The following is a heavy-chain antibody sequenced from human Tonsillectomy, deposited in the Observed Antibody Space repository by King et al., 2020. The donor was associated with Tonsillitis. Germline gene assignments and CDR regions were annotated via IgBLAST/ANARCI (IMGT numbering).Heavy chain of an antibody. J-gene: IGHJ4*02. CDR3: ARVMTFGGSCYSFLCASGLGTFDY. D-gene: IGHD2-15*01. CDR1: GGSFSGYY. CDR2: INHSGST. Sequence: VQLQQWGAGLLKPSETLSLTCAVYGGSFSGYYWSWIRQPPEKGLEWIGEINHSGSTNYNPSLKSRVTISVDTSKNQFSLKLSSVTAADTAVYYCARVMTFGGSCYSFLCASGLGTFDYWGQGTLVTVSS. V-gene: IGHV4-34*01.